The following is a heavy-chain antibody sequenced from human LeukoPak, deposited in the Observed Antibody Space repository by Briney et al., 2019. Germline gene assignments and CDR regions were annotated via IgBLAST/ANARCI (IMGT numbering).Heavy chain of an antibody. V-gene: IGHV3-21*01. D-gene: IGHD3-10*01. Sequence: GGSLRLSCAASGFTFSSYSMNWVRQAPGKGLEWVSSISSSSSYIYYADSVKGRFTISRDSAKNSLYLQMNSLRAEDTAVYYCARDLLATMVQGLWGQGTLVTVSS. CDR1: GFTFSSYS. CDR3: ARDLLATMVQGL. CDR2: ISSSSSYI. J-gene: IGHJ4*02.